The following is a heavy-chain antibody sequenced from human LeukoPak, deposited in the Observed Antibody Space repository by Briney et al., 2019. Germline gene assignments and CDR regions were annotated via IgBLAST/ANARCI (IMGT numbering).Heavy chain of an antibody. Sequence: PGGSLRLSCAASGFIFSSYGMHWVRQAPGKGLEWVAVIWYDGSNKYYADSVKGRFTISRDNSKNTLYLQMNSLRAEDTAVYYCARDRRGGGGSYFDYWGQGTLVTVSS. CDR2: IWYDGSNK. D-gene: IGHD1-26*01. V-gene: IGHV3-33*08. CDR1: GFIFSSYG. J-gene: IGHJ4*02. CDR3: ARDRRGGGGSYFDY.